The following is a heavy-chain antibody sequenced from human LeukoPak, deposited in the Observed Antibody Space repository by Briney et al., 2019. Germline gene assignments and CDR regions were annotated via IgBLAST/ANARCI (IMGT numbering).Heavy chain of an antibody. CDR3: AGGYSYGYSHFDY. J-gene: IGHJ4*02. Sequence: GGSLRLSCAASGFSFRSYAMSWVRQAPGKGLEWVSAISGSGGSTYYADSVKGRFTISRDNSKNTLYLQMNSLRAEDTAVYYCAGGYSYGYSHFDYWGQGTLVTVSS. CDR2: ISGSGGST. CDR1: GFSFRSYA. V-gene: IGHV3-23*01. D-gene: IGHD5-18*01.